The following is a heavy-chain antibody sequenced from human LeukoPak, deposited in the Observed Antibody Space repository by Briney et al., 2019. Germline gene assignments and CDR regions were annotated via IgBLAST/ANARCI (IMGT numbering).Heavy chain of an antibody. J-gene: IGHJ6*03. CDR3: ARVLSSSWGYYYYYMYV. D-gene: IGHD6-13*01. CDR1: GYTFTSYD. Sequence: ASLKVSCEASGYTFTSYDINCGRQATGQGLWRMGWMNPNSGNTGYAQKFQGRVTMTRNTSISTAYTELSSLRSEDTAVYYCARVLSSSWGYYYYYMYVWGKGTTVTISS. V-gene: IGHV1-8*01. CDR2: MNPNSGNT.